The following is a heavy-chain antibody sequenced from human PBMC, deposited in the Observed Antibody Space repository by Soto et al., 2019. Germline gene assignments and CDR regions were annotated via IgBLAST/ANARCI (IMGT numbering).Heavy chain of an antibody. CDR1: GFTFSSYG. J-gene: IGHJ4*02. CDR2: IWYDGSNK. Sequence: SLRLSCAASGFTFSSYGMHWVRQAPGKGLEWVAVIWYDGSNKYYADSVKGRFTISRDNSKNTLYLQMNSLRAEDTAVYYCARLSGGLRYFDWLFSPPYFDYWGQGTLVTVSS. V-gene: IGHV3-33*01. CDR3: ARLSGGLRYFDWLFSPPYFDY. D-gene: IGHD3-9*01.